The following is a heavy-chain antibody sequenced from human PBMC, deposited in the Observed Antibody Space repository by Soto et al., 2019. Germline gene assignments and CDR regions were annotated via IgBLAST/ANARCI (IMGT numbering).Heavy chain of an antibody. CDR3: ARDNIDNYYGSGPYYYYYGMDV. CDR2: IYYSGST. Sequence: SETLSLTCTVSGGSISSGDYYWSWIRQPPGKGLEWIGYIYYSGSTYYNPSLKSRVTISVDASKNQFPLKLSSVTAADTAVYYCARDNIDNYYGSGPYYYYYGMDVWGQGTTVTVSS. D-gene: IGHD3-10*01. J-gene: IGHJ6*02. CDR1: GGSISSGDYY. V-gene: IGHV4-30-4*01.